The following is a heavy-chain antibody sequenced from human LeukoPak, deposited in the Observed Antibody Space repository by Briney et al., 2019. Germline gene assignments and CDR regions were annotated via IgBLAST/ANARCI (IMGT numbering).Heavy chain of an antibody. J-gene: IGHJ4*02. Sequence: GGSLRLSCAASGFTFSSYAMSWVRQAPGKGLEWVSTITDDGYNTYSADSVKGRITFSRDNSKNTLSLQLRSLRAEDTAVYYCASGSFWSGYYQDYWGQGTLVTVSS. CDR1: GFTFSSYA. D-gene: IGHD3-3*01. CDR2: ITDDGYNT. CDR3: ASGSFWSGYYQDY. V-gene: IGHV3-23*01.